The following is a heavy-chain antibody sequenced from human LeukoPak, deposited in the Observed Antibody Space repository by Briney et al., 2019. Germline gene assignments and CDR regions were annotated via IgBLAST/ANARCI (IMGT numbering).Heavy chain of an antibody. V-gene: IGHV4-59*01. D-gene: IGHD3-22*01. CDR2: NYYSGST. J-gene: IGHJ5*02. CDR1: GGSISSYY. CDR3: ARGSLSDYYDSSGFPAAT. Sequence: SETLSLTCTVSGGSISSYYWSWIRQPPGKGLEWIGYNYYSGSTNYNPSLKSRITISVDTSKNQFSLKLSSVTAADTAVYYCARGSLSDYYDSSGFPAATWGQGTLVTVSS.